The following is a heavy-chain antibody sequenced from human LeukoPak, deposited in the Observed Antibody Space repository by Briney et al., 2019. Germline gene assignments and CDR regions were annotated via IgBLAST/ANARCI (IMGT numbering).Heavy chain of an antibody. J-gene: IGHJ4*02. D-gene: IGHD5-12*01. V-gene: IGHV4-34*01. CDR2: INHSGST. CDR3: AGEAHSGYDIDY. CDR1: GGSFSGYY. Sequence: SETLSLTCAVYGGSFSGYYWSWIRQPPGKGLEWIGEINHSGSTNYNPSLKSRVTISVDTSKNQFSLKLSSVTAADTAVYYCAGEAHSGYDIDYWGQGTLVTVSS.